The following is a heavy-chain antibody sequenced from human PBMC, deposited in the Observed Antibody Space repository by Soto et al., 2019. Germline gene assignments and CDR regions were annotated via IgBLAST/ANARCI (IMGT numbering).Heavy chain of an antibody. CDR2: ISAYNGNT. V-gene: IGHV1-18*01. Sequence: ASVKVSCKASGYTFTSYGISWVRQAPGQGLEWMGWISAYNGNTNYAQKLQGRVTMTTDTSTSTAYMELRSLRSDDTAVYYCARDSRGDGYNWSPYYYYGMDVWGQGTTVTVS. D-gene: IGHD5-12*01. J-gene: IGHJ6*02. CDR3: ARDSRGDGYNWSPYYYYGMDV. CDR1: GYTFTSYG.